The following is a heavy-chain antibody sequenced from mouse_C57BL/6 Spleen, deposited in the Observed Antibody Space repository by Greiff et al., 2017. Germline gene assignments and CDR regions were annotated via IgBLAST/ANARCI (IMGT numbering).Heavy chain of an antibody. V-gene: IGHV6-3*01. CDR3: TDAYYSNYVNSYYFDY. CDR1: GFTFSNYW. CDR2: IRLKSDNYAT. J-gene: IGHJ2*01. Sequence: EVQVVESGGGLVQPGGSMKLSCVASGFTFSNYWMNWVRQSPEKGLEWVAQIRLKSDNYATHYAESVKGRFTISRDDSKSSVYLQMNNLRAEDTGTDYCTDAYYSNYVNSYYFDYWGQGTTLTVSS. D-gene: IGHD2-5*01.